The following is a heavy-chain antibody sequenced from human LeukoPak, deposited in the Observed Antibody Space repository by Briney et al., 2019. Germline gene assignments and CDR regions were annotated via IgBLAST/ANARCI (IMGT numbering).Heavy chain of an antibody. V-gene: IGHV1-2*02. J-gene: IGHJ4*02. CDR2: INPNSGGT. Sequence: ASVKVSCKASGNTFTGYYMHWVRQAPGQGLEWMGWINPNSGGTNYAQKFQGRVTMTRDTSISTAYMELSRLRSDDTAVYYCARGSPLYSGYEDYWGQGTLVTVSS. CDR1: GNTFTGYY. CDR3: ARGSPLYSGYEDY. D-gene: IGHD5-12*01.